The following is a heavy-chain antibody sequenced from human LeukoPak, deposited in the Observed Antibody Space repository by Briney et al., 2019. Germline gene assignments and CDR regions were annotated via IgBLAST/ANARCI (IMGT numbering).Heavy chain of an antibody. D-gene: IGHD3-10*01. CDR1: GASIRSHY. CDR3: ARHHPYSSGSSYHDPYFDY. CDR2: MYANGSS. Sequence: SETLSLTCDVSGASIRSHYWSWIRQPPGKGLEWIGNMYANGSSNYNPSLKSRVTISVATSKTHSSLKLDSVTAADTAVYYCARHHPYSSGSSYHDPYFDYWGQGALVTVSS. V-gene: IGHV4-4*09. J-gene: IGHJ4*02.